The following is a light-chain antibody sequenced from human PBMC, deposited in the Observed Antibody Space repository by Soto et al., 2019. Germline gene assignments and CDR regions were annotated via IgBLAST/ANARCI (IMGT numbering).Light chain of an antibody. CDR2: RNN. J-gene: IGLJ2*01. Sequence: QSVLTQPPSASGTPGQRVTISCSGSSSNIVSNYVYWYQQLPGTDPKLLIYRNNQRPSVVPDRFSGSKSGTSASLAISGLRSEAEADYYCAAWDDSLSAVVFGGGTKLTVL. CDR1: SSNIVSNY. CDR3: AAWDDSLSAVV. V-gene: IGLV1-47*01.